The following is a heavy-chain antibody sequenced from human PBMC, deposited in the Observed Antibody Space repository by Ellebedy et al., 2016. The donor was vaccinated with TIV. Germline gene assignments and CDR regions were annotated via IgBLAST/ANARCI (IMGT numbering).Heavy chain of an antibody. CDR2: FDPEDDTT. Sequence: ASVKVSCKVSGYTLTELSMHWVRQAPGKGLEWMGGFDPEDDTTIYAQKFQGRVTMTEDTSTDTAYMELSSLRSEDTAVYYCATEITSLGYCSSTSCYSFDYWGQGTLVTVSS. V-gene: IGHV1-24*01. J-gene: IGHJ4*02. CDR3: ATEITSLGYCSSTSCYSFDY. CDR1: GYTLTELS. D-gene: IGHD2-2*02.